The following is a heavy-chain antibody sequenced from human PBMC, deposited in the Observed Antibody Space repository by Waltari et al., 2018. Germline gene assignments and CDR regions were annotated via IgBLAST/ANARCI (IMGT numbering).Heavy chain of an antibody. CDR1: GYTFTSYA. V-gene: IGHV1-3*01. CDR2: INDGNGNT. D-gene: IGHD3-16*02. Sequence: QVQLVQSGAEVKKPGASVKVSCKASGYTFTSYAMHWVRQAPGQRLEWMGWINDGNGNTKHSQKFQGRVTITRDTSASTAYMELSSLRSEDTAVYYCARSVGIWGSYRHFDYWGQGTLVTVSS. J-gene: IGHJ4*02. CDR3: ARSVGIWGSYRHFDY.